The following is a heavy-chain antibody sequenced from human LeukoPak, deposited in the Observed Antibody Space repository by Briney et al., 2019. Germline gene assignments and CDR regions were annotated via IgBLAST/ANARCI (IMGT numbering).Heavy chain of an antibody. CDR2: IIPIFGTA. J-gene: IGHJ5*02. CDR3: ARVSPSYDFWSGLFDP. D-gene: IGHD3-3*01. Sequence: SVKVSCKASGGTFSSYAISWVRQAPGQGLEWMGGIIPIFGTANYAQKFQGRVTITTDESTSTAYMELSSLRCEDTAVYYCARVSPSYDFWSGLFDPWGQGTLVTVSS. CDR1: GGTFSSYA. V-gene: IGHV1-69*05.